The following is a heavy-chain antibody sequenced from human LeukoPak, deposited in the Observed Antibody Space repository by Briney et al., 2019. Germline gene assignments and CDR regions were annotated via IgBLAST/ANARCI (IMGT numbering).Heavy chain of an antibody. J-gene: IGHJ4*02. V-gene: IGHV3-21*01. CDR1: GFTFSSYS. CDR2: ISDNSYWI. CDR3: ARAADYGGIKNYFDY. Sequence: GGSLRLSCAASGFTFSSYSMSWVRQAPGKGLEWVSSISDNSYWIYYADSVEGRFIISRDNAKNSLYLQMNSLRAEDTAVYYCARAADYGGIKNYFDYWGQGTLVTVSS. D-gene: IGHD4-23*01.